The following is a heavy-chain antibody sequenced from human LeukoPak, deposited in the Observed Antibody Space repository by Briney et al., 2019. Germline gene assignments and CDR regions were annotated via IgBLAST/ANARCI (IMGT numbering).Heavy chain of an antibody. CDR2: IYTSGST. V-gene: IGHV4-61*02. J-gene: IGHJ5*02. CDR1: GGSISSGSYY. CDR3: ARGVGGYCSGGSCYSAPNWFDP. Sequence: PSQTLSLTCTDSGGSISSGSYYWSWMRQPAGKGLEWIGRIYTSGSTNYNPSLRSRVTISVDTSKNQNQFSLKLSTVTAADTAVYYCARGVGGYCSGGSCYSAPNWFDPWGQGTPVTVSS. D-gene: IGHD2-15*01.